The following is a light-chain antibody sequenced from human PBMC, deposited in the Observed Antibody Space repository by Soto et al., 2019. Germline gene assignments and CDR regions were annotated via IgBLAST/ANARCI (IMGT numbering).Light chain of an antibody. CDR3: QSYDSSLSGSVV. CDR2: GNS. CDR1: SSNIGAGYD. Sequence: QAVVTQPPSVSGAPGQRVTISCTGSSSNIGAGYDVHWYQQLPGTAPKLLIYGNSNRPSGVPDRFSGSKSGTSASLAITGLQAEDEDDYYCQSYDSSLSGSVVFGGGTKVTVL. V-gene: IGLV1-40*01. J-gene: IGLJ2*01.